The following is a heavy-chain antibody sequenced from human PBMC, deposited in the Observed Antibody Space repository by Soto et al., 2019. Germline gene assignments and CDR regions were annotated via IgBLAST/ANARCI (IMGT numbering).Heavy chain of an antibody. CDR2: IYYSGST. J-gene: IGHJ6*02. Sequence: PSETLSLTCTVSGGSISSYYWSWIRQPPGKGLEWIGYIYYSGSTNYNPSLKSRVTISVDTSKNQFSLKLSSVTAADTAVYYCARVRAARRHYCGMDVWGQGTTVTVSS. CDR3: ARVRAARRHYCGMDV. CDR1: GGSISSYY. D-gene: IGHD6-6*01. V-gene: IGHV4-59*01.